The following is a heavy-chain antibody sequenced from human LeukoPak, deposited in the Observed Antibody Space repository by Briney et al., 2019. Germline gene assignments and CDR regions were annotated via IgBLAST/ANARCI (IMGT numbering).Heavy chain of an antibody. CDR3: ARGGWNKFDY. J-gene: IGHJ4*02. Sequence: SETLSLTCTVSGGSISSYYWSWIRQPPGKGLEWIGFIFYSGTTNYNPSLKSRVTISVDTSKDQFSLKLSSVTAADTAVYYCARGGWNKFDYWGQGTLVTVSS. CDR2: IFYSGTT. V-gene: IGHV4-59*01. CDR1: GGSISSYY. D-gene: IGHD3-22*01.